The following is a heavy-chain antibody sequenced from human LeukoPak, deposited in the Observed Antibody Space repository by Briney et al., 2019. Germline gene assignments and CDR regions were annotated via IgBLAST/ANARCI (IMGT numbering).Heavy chain of an antibody. V-gene: IGHV3-74*03. Sequence: SGGSLRLSCAASGFTLGNYWMHWVRQAPGKGLVWVSRGDGDGSHSTYADSVKGRFTISRDNVKNTPYLQMNRLTGEDTAVYYCAYSDHFDNWGQGTLVTVSS. D-gene: IGHD4-17*01. J-gene: IGHJ4*02. CDR3: AYSDHFDN. CDR2: GDGDGSHS. CDR1: GFTLGNYW.